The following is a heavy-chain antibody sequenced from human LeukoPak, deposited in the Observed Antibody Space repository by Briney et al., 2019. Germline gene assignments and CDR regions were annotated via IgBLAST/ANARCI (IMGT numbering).Heavy chain of an antibody. D-gene: IGHD3-16*02. CDR1: GLSFTGQW. Sequence: GRTLRLSCGGSGLSFTGQWMNWVCQAPGQGLEWVANIKYDGSEKYYVDSVKGRFTISRDDAKNSLSLQMSNVRAEDTAVYYCARDYRYYFDYWGQGTLVTLSS. CDR2: IKYDGSEK. CDR3: ARDYRYYFDY. J-gene: IGHJ4*02. V-gene: IGHV3-7*01.